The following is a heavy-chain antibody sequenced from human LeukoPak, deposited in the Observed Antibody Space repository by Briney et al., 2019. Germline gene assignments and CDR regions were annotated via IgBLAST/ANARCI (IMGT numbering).Heavy chain of an antibody. Sequence: RASLRLSCAASGFSFSSSAMSWVRQAPGKGLEWVSAINDSGDSTYYADSVKGRFTVSRDNSKNTLYLQMNGLRAEDTAVYYCAKAAGGLVYWGQGTLVIISS. CDR2: INDSGDST. D-gene: IGHD6-19*01. V-gene: IGHV3-23*01. CDR3: AKAAGGLVY. CDR1: GFSFSSSA. J-gene: IGHJ4*02.